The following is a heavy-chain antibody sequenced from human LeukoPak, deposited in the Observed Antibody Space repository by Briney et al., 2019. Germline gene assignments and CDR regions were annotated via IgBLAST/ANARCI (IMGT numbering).Heavy chain of an antibody. Sequence: PGGSLRLSCAASGFTFSSFAMHWVRQAPGKGLVWVSFISYDGINKYYADSVKGRFTISRDNSKNTLYLQMNSLRPEDAAVYYCARDEGFHYDSSGTYFGYWGQGTLVTVSS. D-gene: IGHD3-22*01. CDR2: ISYDGINK. J-gene: IGHJ4*02. V-gene: IGHV3-30-3*01. CDR3: ARDEGFHYDSSGTYFGY. CDR1: GFTFSSFA.